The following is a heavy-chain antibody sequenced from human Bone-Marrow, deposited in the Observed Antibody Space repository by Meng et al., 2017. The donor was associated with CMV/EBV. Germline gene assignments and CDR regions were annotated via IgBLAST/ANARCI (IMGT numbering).Heavy chain of an antibody. Sequence: LSLPCAASGFTFSSYSMNWVGQAPGKGLEWVSSISSSSSYIYYADSLKDRFTISRNNAKNSLYLQMHSLRAKDAAVYDCARGRGYCSSTSCYGDPWGQGTLVTVSS. CDR1: GFTFSSYS. CDR2: ISSSSSYI. V-gene: IGHV3-21*01. J-gene: IGHJ5*02. CDR3: ARGRGYCSSTSCYGDP. D-gene: IGHD2-2*01.